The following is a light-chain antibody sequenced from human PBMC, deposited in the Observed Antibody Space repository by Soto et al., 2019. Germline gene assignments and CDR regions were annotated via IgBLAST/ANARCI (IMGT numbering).Light chain of an antibody. CDR1: SSDIGGYNL. CDR3: AAWDDSLRGYV. CDR2: GNT. Sequence: QSALTQPASVSGSPGQSITISCTGTSSDIGGYNLVSWYQQHPGEAPKLLIYGNTQRPSGVPDRFSGSKSGTSVSLAISGLRSEDEADYYCAAWDDSLRGYVFGTGTKLTVL. V-gene: IGLV1-47*02. J-gene: IGLJ1*01.